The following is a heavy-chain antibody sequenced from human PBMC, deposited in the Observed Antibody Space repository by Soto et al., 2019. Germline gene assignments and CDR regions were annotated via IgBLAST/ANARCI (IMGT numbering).Heavy chain of an antibody. CDR1: GYTFSNYG. Sequence: QVQLVQSGAEVKKPGASVKVSCKASGYTFSNYGFSWVRQAPGQRLEWMGWISAYNGNTNYAQKVQGRVTMTTDTSTGTAYIEMRSMRSDDTAVYYCASSFTSSQWRYGMDVWGQGNTVTVSS. CDR2: ISAYNGNT. CDR3: ASSFTSSQWRYGMDV. D-gene: IGHD1-1*01. V-gene: IGHV1-18*01. J-gene: IGHJ6*02.